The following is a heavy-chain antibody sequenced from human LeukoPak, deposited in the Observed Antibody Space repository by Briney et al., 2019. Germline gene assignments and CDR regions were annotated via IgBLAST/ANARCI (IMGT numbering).Heavy chain of an antibody. CDR1: GYTFTGYY. J-gene: IGHJ4*02. D-gene: IGHD1-26*01. Sequence: ASVKVSCKASGYTFTGYYLHWVRQAPGQGLEWMGWISPNSGDTNYAQKFQGRVTMTRDTSISTAYMELSRLTSDDTAVYYCARAGERSDEGELRFVYWSQGTLVTVSS. CDR2: ISPNSGDT. V-gene: IGHV1-2*02. CDR3: ARAGERSDEGELRFVY.